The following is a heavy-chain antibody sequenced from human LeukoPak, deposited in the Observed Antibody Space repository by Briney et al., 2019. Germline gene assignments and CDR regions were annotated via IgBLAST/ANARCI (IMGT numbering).Heavy chain of an antibody. V-gene: IGHV1-46*01. J-gene: IGHJ4*02. CDR1: GYTFTSYY. CDR2: INPSGGST. Sequence: ASVKVSCKASGYTFTSYYMHWVRQAPGQGLEWMGIINPSGGSTSYAQKFQGRVTMTRDTSTSTVYMELSSLRSEDTAVYYCARDRASNDYSDQGYFDYWGQGTLVTVSS. D-gene: IGHD4-17*01. CDR3: ARDRASNDYSDQGYFDY.